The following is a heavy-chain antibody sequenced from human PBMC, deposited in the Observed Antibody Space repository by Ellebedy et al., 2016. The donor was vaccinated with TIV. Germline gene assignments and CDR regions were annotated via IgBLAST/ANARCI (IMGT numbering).Heavy chain of an antibody. D-gene: IGHD2-2*01. CDR3: ARHLVPAAMINWFDP. V-gene: IGHV5-51*01. CDR2: IYPGDSDT. Sequence: GESLKISCKGSGYSFTSYWIGWVRQMPGKGLEWMGIIYPGDSDTRYSPSFQGQVTISADKSISTAYLQWSSLKASDTAMYYCARHLVPAAMINWFDPWGQGTLVTVSS. J-gene: IGHJ5*02. CDR1: GYSFTSYW.